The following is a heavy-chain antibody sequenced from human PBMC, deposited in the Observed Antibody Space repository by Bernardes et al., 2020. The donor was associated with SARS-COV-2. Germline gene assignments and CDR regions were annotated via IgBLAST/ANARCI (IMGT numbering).Heavy chain of an antibody. CDR1: GGSISSGGYY. CDR2: IYYSGST. J-gene: IGHJ3*02. D-gene: IGHD2-15*01. Sequence: SETLSLTCTVSGGSISSGGYYWSWIRQHPGKGLEWIGYIYYSGSTYYNPSLKSRVTISVDTSKNQFSLKLSSVTAADTAVYYCARFCPKWGGSCYFNDAFDIWGQGTMVTVSS. CDR3: ARFCPKWGGSCYFNDAFDI. V-gene: IGHV4-31*03.